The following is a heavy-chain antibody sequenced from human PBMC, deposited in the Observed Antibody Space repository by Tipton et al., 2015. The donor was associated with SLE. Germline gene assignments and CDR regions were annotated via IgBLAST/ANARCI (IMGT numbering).Heavy chain of an antibody. CDR2: ISYDGSNK. Sequence: SLRLSCAASGFTFSSYAMHWVRQAPGKGLEWVAVISYDGSNKYYADSVKGRFTISRDNAKNSLYLQMNSLRAEDAAVYYCARDQDSSSVFDYWGQGTLVTVSS. CDR3: ARDQDSSSVFDY. J-gene: IGHJ4*02. V-gene: IGHV3-30-3*01. D-gene: IGHD6-13*01. CDR1: GFTFSSYA.